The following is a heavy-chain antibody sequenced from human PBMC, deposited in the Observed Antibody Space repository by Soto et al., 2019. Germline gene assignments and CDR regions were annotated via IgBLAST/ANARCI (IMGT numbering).Heavy chain of an antibody. CDR1: GFRFSDYG. CDR2: MSFYGTYK. V-gene: IGHV3-30*18. J-gene: IGHJ4*02. Sequence: QVQLAESGGGVVQPGRSLRLSCIGSGFRFSDYGMHWVRQAPGKGLEWVAMMSFYGTYKYSADSVKGRVNISRDNSKNTLYLQMNSLRAEDTAVYHCAKDRRDGEYNSVYDFWGQGTLVTVSS. D-gene: IGHD4-17*01. CDR3: AKDRRDGEYNSVYDF.